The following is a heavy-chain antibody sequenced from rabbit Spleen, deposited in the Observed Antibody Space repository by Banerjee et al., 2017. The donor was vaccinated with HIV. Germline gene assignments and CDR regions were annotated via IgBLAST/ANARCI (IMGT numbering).Heavy chain of an antibody. D-gene: IGHD2-1*01. J-gene: IGHJ4*01. CDR3: ARPSNDDVRRWNL. V-gene: IGHV1S40*01. CDR2: IYTGNGKN. CDR1: GFSFSSSYD. Sequence: VESGGGLVKPGASLTLTCTASGFSFSSSYDMSWVRQAPGKGLEWIGFIYTGNGKNYYASWAKGRFTISKTSSTTLTLQMTSLTAADTATYFCARPSNDDVRRWNLWGPGTLVTVS.